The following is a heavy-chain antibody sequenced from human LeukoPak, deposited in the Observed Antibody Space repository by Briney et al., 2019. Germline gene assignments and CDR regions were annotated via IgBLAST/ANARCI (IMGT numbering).Heavy chain of an antibody. V-gene: IGHV3-48*04. CDR1: GSTFSSYS. CDR2: ISSSSSTI. CDR3: ARSITMVRGVINWFDP. Sequence: GGSLRLSCAASGSTFSSYSMNWVRQAPGKGLEWVSYISSSSSTIYYADSVKGRFTISRDNAKNSLYLQMNSLRAEDTAVYYCARSITMVRGVINWFDPWGQGTLVTVSS. D-gene: IGHD3-10*01. J-gene: IGHJ5*02.